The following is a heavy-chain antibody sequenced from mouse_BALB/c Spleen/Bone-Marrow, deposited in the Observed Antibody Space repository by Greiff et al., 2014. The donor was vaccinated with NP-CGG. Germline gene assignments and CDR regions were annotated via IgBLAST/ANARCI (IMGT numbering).Heavy chain of an antibody. V-gene: IGHV1-84*02. CDR1: GYTLTDYF. J-gene: IGHJ3*01. CDR2: IYPGSGNT. Sequence: VQLQQSGPELVKPGASVKISCKASGYTLTDYFINWVKQKPGQGLEWIGWIYPGSGNTNFNEKFKGRATLTVDTSSTTAYMQLSSLTSEDTAVYFCARNGNYSWFAYWGQGTLVTVSA. D-gene: IGHD2-1*01. CDR3: ARNGNYSWFAY.